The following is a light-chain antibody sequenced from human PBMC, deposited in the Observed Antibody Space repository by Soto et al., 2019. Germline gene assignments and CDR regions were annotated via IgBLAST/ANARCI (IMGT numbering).Light chain of an antibody. V-gene: IGLV2-11*01. CDR1: SSDVGTYNY. Sequence: QSALTQPRSVSGSLGQSVTISCTGTSSDVGTYNYVSWYQQHPGKAPKVMIYDVSERPSGVPDRFSGSKSGTSASLAITGLQAEDEADYYCQSYDSSLSGSYVFGTGTKVTVL. CDR3: QSYDSSLSGSYV. J-gene: IGLJ1*01. CDR2: DVS.